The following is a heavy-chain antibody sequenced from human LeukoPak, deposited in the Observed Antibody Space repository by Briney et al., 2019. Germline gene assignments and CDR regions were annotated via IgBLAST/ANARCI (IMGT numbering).Heavy chain of an antibody. CDR2: ISGSGSRT. CDR1: GFTLSSYS. D-gene: IGHD2-2*01. V-gene: IGHV3-23*01. CDR3: AKDPGYQVVYCFDY. J-gene: IGHJ4*02. Sequence: GESLKISCAASGFTLSSYSMSWVRQAPGKGVEWVSGISGSGSRTDYADSVKGRFTISRDNSKNTLYLQMNSLRVEDTAVYYCAKDPGYQVVYCFDYWGQGTLVTVSS.